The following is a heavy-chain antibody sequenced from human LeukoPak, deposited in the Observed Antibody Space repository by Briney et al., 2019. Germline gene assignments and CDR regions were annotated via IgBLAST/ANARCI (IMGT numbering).Heavy chain of an antibody. CDR2: IYYNGDT. CDR3: ARLAVDSLLPPSYFDY. Sequence: PSETLSLTCTVSSGSISSTTYYWAWIRQPPGKGLEWIGSIYYNGDTYYNPSLKSRVIISADTSKNQFSLKLTSVTAADTAVYYCARLAVDSLLPPSYFDYWGQGTLVTVSS. V-gene: IGHV4-39*07. D-gene: IGHD6-19*01. J-gene: IGHJ4*02. CDR1: SGSISSTTYY.